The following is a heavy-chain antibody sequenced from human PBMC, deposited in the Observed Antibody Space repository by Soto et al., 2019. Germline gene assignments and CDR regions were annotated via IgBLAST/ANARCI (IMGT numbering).Heavy chain of an antibody. D-gene: IGHD1-26*01. V-gene: IGHV1-69*06. CDR2: IIPIFGTA. Sequence: SVKVSCKASGGTFSSYAISWVRQAPGQGLEWMGGIIPIFGTANYAQKFQGRVTITADKSTSTAYMELSSLRSEDTAVYYCARDFSGELRYFDYWGQGTLVTVSS. CDR1: GGTFSSYA. J-gene: IGHJ4*02. CDR3: ARDFSGELRYFDY.